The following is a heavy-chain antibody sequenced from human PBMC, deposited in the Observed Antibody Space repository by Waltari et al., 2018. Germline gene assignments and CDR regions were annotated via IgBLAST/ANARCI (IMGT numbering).Heavy chain of an antibody. J-gene: IGHJ4*02. Sequence: QVQLVESGGGVVQPGRSLRLSCAASGFTFSRYAMHWVRQAPGKGLEWVAVISYDGSNKYYADSVKGRFTISRDNSKNTLYLQMNSLRAEDTAVYYCAREIMGAPTDYWGQGTLVTVSS. CDR1: GFTFSRYA. V-gene: IGHV3-30-3*01. CDR3: AREIMGAPTDY. D-gene: IGHD1-26*01. CDR2: ISYDGSNK.